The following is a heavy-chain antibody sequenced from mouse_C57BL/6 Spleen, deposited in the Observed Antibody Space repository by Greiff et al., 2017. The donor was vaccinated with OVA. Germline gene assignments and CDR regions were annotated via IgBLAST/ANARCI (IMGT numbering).Heavy chain of an antibody. CDR1: GYAFSSYW. CDR2: LYPGDGDT. D-gene: IGHD2-1*01. Sequence: QVQLQQSGAELVKPGASVKISCKASGYAFSSYWMNWVKQRPGKGLEWIGQLYPGDGDTNSNGKFKGKATLTADESFSTAYMQVSSLTSEDSAVYFCARKGNYSYYYAMDYWGHGTSVTVSS. V-gene: IGHV1-80*01. J-gene: IGHJ4*01. CDR3: ARKGNYSYYYAMDY.